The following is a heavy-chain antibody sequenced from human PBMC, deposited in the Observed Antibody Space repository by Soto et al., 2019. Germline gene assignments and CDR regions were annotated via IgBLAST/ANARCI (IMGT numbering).Heavy chain of an antibody. J-gene: IGHJ3*02. Sequence: GGSLRLSCAASGFTFSSYSMNWVRQAPGKGLEWVSYISSSSSTIYYADSVKGRFTISRDNAKNSLYLQMNSLRAEDTAVYYCARDWLRFLEWLSSPDAFDIWGQGTMVTVSS. CDR1: GFTFSSYS. V-gene: IGHV3-48*01. D-gene: IGHD3-3*01. CDR2: ISSSSSTI. CDR3: ARDWLRFLEWLSSPDAFDI.